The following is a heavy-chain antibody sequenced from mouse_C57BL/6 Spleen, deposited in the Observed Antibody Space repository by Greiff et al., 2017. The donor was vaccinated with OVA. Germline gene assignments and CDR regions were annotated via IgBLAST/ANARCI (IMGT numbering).Heavy chain of an antibody. D-gene: IGHD1-1*01. CDR1: GYTFTSYW. CDR2: IDPSASYT. Sequence: QVQLQQPGAELVKPGASVTLSCKASGYTFTSYWMQWVKQRPGQGLEWIGEIDPSASYTNYNQKFKGEATLTVDTSSSTAYMQLSSLTSEGSAVYYCARGGTTGDWGQGTSVTVSS. J-gene: IGHJ4*01. V-gene: IGHV1-50*01. CDR3: ARGGTTGD.